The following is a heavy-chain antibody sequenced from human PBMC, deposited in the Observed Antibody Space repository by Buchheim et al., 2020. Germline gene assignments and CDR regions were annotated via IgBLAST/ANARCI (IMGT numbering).Heavy chain of an antibody. J-gene: IGHJ6*02. V-gene: IGHV3-23*01. CDR1: GFTFSSYA. D-gene: IGHD3-3*01. CDR3: AKDYRIGTLRFSGGRYGMDV. Sequence: EVQLLESGGGLVQPGGSLRLSCAASGFTFSSYAMSWVRQAPGKGLEWVSAISGSGGSTYYADSVKGRFTISRDNSKNTLYLQMNSLRAEDTAVYYCAKDYRIGTLRFSGGRYGMDVWGQGTT. CDR2: ISGSGGST.